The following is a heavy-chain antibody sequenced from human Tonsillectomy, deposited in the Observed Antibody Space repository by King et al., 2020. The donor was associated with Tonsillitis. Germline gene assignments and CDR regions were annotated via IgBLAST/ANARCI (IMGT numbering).Heavy chain of an antibody. CDR3: ARHYYDSSGHLFDH. CDR1: GDSISNSTYY. D-gene: IGHD3-22*01. V-gene: IGHV4-39*01. CDR2: IYYSGST. Sequence: QLQESGPGLVKPSETLSLTCTVSGDSISNSTYYWGWIRQPPGKGLEWIGSIYYSGSTYYNPSLKSRVTISVDTSKNQFSLKVSSVTATDTAVYYCARHYYDSSGHLFDHWGQGTLVTVSS. J-gene: IGHJ4*02.